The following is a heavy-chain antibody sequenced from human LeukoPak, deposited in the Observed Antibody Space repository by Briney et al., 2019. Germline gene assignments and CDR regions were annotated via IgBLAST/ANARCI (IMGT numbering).Heavy chain of an antibody. Sequence: GGSLRLSCAVSGFTVSNNYMTWVRQAPGKGLEWVSYISSSGSTIYYADSVKGRFTISRDNAKNSLYLQMNSLRAEDTAVYYCARKGVYSSAAWFDPWGQGTLVTVSS. CDR3: ARKGVYSSAAWFDP. V-gene: IGHV3-11*01. J-gene: IGHJ5*02. CDR1: GFTVSNNY. D-gene: IGHD6-25*01. CDR2: ISSSGSTI.